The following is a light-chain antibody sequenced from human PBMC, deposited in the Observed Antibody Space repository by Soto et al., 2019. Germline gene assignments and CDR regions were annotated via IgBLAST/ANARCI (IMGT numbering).Light chain of an antibody. Sequence: IQCPPSHSPLSAALGDRFTVACRASQDISSYLAWYQQKPGKAPKLLIYDASSLESGVPSRFSGSGSGTEFTLTISSLQPEDFATYYCQQLVSYPLFGGGTKVDIK. CDR2: DAS. CDR3: QQLVSYPL. V-gene: IGKV1-9*01. CDR1: QDISSY. J-gene: IGKJ4*01.